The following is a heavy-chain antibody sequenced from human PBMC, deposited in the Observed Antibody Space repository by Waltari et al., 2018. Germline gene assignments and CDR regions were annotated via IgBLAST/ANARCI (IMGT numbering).Heavy chain of an antibody. Sequence: EVQLVESGGGLVQPGRSLRLSCVVCGFPFNVFGMPWVRQVPGKGLEWVSGITWKSGIIGYADSVKGRFTIFRDNAKNSLYLEMNSLRAEDMALYYCAKDRWAFGSGSYSIDYWGQGTLVSVSS. D-gene: IGHD3-10*01. J-gene: IGHJ4*02. CDR3: AKDRWAFGSGSYSIDY. V-gene: IGHV3-9*03. CDR2: ITWKSGII. CDR1: GFPFNVFG.